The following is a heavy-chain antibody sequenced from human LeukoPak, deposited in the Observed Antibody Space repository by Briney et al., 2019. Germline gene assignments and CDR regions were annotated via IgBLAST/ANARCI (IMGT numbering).Heavy chain of an antibody. V-gene: IGHV1-69*05. CDR1: GGTFSSYA. CDR2: IIPIFDTA. CDR3: ARGDDFWSGYKGNYYYYYMDV. D-gene: IGHD3-3*01. J-gene: IGHJ6*03. Sequence: ASVKVSCKASGGTFSSYAISWVRQAPGQGLEWMGGIIPIFDTANYAQKFQGRVAITTDESTSTAYMELSSLRSEDTAVYYCARGDDFWSGYKGNYYYYYMDVWGKGTTVTVSS.